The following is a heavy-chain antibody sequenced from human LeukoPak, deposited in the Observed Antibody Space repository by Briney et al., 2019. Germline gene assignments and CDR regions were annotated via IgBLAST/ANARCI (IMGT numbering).Heavy chain of an antibody. Sequence: APTLVKPRQTLTLTCTFSWFSIDTPRVGVAWIRQPPVNALERLALNYCDDDKRYSPTPKSRLTNTKHTAKNQVVLTLANMDPVDTGTYFSVHRPTHLFGMVITDTQGGMTVGADYWGQGTLVTVSS. CDR2: NYCDDDK. CDR3: VHRPTHLFGMVITDTQGGMTVGADY. V-gene: IGHV2-5*02. CDR1: WFSIDTPRVG. J-gene: IGHJ4*02. D-gene: IGHD3-3*01.